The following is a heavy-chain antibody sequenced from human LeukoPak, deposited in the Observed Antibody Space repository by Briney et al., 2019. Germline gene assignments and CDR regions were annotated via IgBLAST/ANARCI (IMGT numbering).Heavy chain of an antibody. CDR2: MSGSGDAT. CDR1: GFTLDNYA. J-gene: IGHJ6*03. Sequence: GGSLRLSRLASGFTLDNYAMNWVRQAPGKGLEWVSAMSGSGDATYYADSVRGRFIISRDNSKNTLFLQLRSLRAEDTAIYYCAKLEGSGWSGYMDVWGKGTTVTVSS. V-gene: IGHV3-23*01. CDR3: AKLEGSGWSGYMDV. D-gene: IGHD6-19*01.